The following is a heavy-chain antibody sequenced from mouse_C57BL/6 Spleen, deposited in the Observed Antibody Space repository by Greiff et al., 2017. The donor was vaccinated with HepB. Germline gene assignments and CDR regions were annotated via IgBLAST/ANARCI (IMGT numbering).Heavy chain of an antibody. V-gene: IGHV1-69*01. J-gene: IGHJ2*01. Sequence: QVQLQQPGAELVMPGASVKLSCKASGYTFTSYWMHWVKQRPGQGLEWIGEIDPSDSYTNYNQKFKGKSTLTVDKSSSTAYMQLSSLTSEDSAVYYCARLYYDYDEYYFDYWGQGTTLTVSS. CDR1: GYTFTSYW. D-gene: IGHD2-4*01. CDR3: ARLYYDYDEYYFDY. CDR2: IDPSDSYT.